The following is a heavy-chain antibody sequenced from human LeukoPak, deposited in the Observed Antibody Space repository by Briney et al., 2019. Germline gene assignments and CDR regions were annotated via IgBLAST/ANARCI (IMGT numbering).Heavy chain of an antibody. D-gene: IGHD3-10*01. CDR2: IFTSGIT. Sequence: SETLSLTCTVSGGSISLYYWNWIRQPAGKGLEGIGRIFTSGITNYDPSLQGRVTMSVDTSNNQFSLNLNSVTAAATAVYYCARESSGNYYNPLGYMDVWGKGTTVTVSS. CDR1: GGSISLYY. CDR3: ARESSGNYYNPLGYMDV. J-gene: IGHJ6*03. V-gene: IGHV4-4*07.